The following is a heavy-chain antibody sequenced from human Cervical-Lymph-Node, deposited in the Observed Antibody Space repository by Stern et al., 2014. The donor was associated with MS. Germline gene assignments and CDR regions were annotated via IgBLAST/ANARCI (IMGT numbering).Heavy chain of an antibody. D-gene: IGHD3-9*01. J-gene: IGHJ4*02. CDR2: ISWHSANI. CDR3: AKQGWGLTAYPLDY. Sequence: EVQLVESGGGLVQPGRSLRLSCVASGFTFDDFTMHWVRQVPGKGLEWVAGISWHSANIGHADSVEGRFTISRDNAKKTLYLQMNSVRPEDTAVYYCAKQGWGLTAYPLDYWGQGTLVTVSS. V-gene: IGHV3-9*01. CDR1: GFTFDDFT.